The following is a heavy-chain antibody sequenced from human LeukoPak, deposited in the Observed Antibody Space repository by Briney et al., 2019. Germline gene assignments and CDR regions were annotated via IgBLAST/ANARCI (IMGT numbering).Heavy chain of an antibody. J-gene: IGHJ4*02. CDR3: ARFNPDYYFDY. D-gene: IGHD1-14*01. Sequence: SETLSLTCTVSGGSISSYYWSWIRQPPGKGLEWIGYIYYSGSTNYNPSLKSRVTISVDTSKNQFSLKLSSVTAADTAVYYCARFNPDYYFDYWGQGTLVTVSS. CDR1: GGSISSYY. CDR2: IYYSGST. V-gene: IGHV4-59*01.